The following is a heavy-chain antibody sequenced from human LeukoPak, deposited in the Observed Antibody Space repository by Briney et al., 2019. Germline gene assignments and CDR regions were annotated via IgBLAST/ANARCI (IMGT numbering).Heavy chain of an antibody. J-gene: IGHJ5*02. D-gene: IGHD6-6*01. V-gene: IGHV5-10-1*01. CDR2: IDPSDSYT. CDR1: GYRFTSYW. CDR3: ARRVSSSGWFDP. Sequence: GESLKISCKGSGYRFTSYWISWVRQMPGKGLEWMGRIDPSDSYTNYSPSFQGHVTISADKSISTAYLQWSSLKASDTAMYYCARRVSSSGWFDPWGQGTLVTVSS.